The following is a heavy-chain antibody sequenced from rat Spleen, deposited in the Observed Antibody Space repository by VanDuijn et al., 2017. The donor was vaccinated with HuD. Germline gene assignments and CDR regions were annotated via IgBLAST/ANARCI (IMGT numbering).Heavy chain of an antibody. CDR2: INYDGSST. Sequence: EVQLVESDGGLVQPGRSLKLSCAASGFTFSDYYMAWVRQAPTKGLEWVATINYDGSSTYYRDSVKGRFTISRDNANSTLYLQMDSLRSEDTATYYCARRGDYSSYIYSVMDAWGQGASVTVSS. J-gene: IGHJ4*01. V-gene: IGHV5-29*01. D-gene: IGHD1-2*01. CDR3: ARRGDYSSYIYSVMDA. CDR1: GFTFSDYY.